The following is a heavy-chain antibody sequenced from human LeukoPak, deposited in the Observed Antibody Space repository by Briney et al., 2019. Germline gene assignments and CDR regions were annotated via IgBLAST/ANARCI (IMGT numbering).Heavy chain of an antibody. CDR2: ISYDGSNK. D-gene: IGHD2-2*01. J-gene: IGHJ4*02. CDR1: GFTFSSYA. Sequence: GRSLRLSCAASGFTFSSYAMHWVRQAPGKGLEWVAVISYDGSNKYYADSVKGRFTISRDNSKNTLYLQMNSLRAEDTAVYYCARQRHQLPKGYFDYWGQGTLVTVSS. V-gene: IGHV3-30*14. CDR3: ARQRHQLPKGYFDY.